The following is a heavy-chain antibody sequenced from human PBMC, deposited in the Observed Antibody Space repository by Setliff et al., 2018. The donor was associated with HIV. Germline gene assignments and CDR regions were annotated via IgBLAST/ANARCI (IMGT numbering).Heavy chain of an antibody. J-gene: IGHJ5*02. CDR2: ILGGENDPT. CDR1: GFTFYNYA. Sequence: GGSLRLSCAASGFTFYNYAMYWVRQAPGKGLEWVSGILGGENDPTYYENSGMGRFIISRDNSKNTLYLHMNSLRVEDSAIYYCVKGQGFCSMTSCALDWFGPWGQGTLVTVSS. D-gene: IGHD2-2*01. CDR3: VKGQGFCSMTSCALDWFGP. V-gene: IGHV3-23*01.